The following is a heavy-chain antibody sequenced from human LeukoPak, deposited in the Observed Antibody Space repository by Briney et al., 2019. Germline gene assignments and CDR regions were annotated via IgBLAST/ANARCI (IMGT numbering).Heavy chain of an antibody. J-gene: IGHJ4*02. V-gene: IGHV3-74*01. CDR1: GFTFSSYW. CDR3: GRSNQADDY. CDR2: INPGGSSI. Sequence: GGSLRLSCAASGFTFSSYWMHWVRQVPGKGLVWVARINPGGSSITYADSVKGRFTISRDNAKNTLYLQMDSQRAEDTGVYYCGRSNQADDYWGQGTLVTVSS. D-gene: IGHD1-14*01.